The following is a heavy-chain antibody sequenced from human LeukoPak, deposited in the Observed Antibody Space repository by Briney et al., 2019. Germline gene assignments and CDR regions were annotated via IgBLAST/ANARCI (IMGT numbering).Heavy chain of an antibody. CDR1: GYTFTSYD. CDR2: MNPNSGNT. J-gene: IGHJ5*02. CDR3: ARARITMVRGVIYNWFDP. V-gene: IGHV1-8*01. D-gene: IGHD3-10*01. Sequence: ASVKVSCKASGYTFTSYDINWVRQATGQGLEWMGWMNPNSGNTGYAQEFQGRVTMTRNISISTAYMELSSLRSEDTAVYYCARARITMVRGVIYNWFDPWGQGTLVTVSS.